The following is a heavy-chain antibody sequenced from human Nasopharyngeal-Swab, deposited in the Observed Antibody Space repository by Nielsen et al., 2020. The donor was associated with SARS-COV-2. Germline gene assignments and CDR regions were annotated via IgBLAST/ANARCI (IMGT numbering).Heavy chain of an antibody. Sequence: GESLKISCAASGFTFSSDVMGWVRQAPGRGLEWVSAFSGSDGATYYADSVKGRFTISRHNSKNTLYLQMNSLRAEDTAVYYCARDLQDYVMDVWGQGTTVTVSS. CDR3: ARDLQDYVMDV. CDR1: GFTFSSDV. V-gene: IGHV3-23*01. D-gene: IGHD3-3*01. CDR2: FSGSDGAT. J-gene: IGHJ6*02.